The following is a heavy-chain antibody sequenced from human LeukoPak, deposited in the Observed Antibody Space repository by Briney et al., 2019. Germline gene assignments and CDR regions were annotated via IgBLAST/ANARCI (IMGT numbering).Heavy chain of an antibody. CDR1: GFTFSDHW. V-gene: IGHV3-7*01. Sequence: GGSLRLSCAVSGFTFSDHWMNWVRQAPGKGLEWVAHINPDGSEKSYVDSARGRFTISRDNAKNSVYLQMNSLRVDDTAVYYCARGHFGLDVWGQGATVAVAS. J-gene: IGHJ6*02. CDR3: ARGHFGLDV. D-gene: IGHD3-10*01. CDR2: INPDGSEK.